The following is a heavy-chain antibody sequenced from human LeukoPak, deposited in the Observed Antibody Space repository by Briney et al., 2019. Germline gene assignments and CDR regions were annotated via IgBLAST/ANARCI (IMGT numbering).Heavy chain of an antibody. CDR2: ISSSSCYI. CDR3: ASDHDYYDSSGYPDDY. D-gene: IGHD3-22*01. V-gene: IGHV3-21*01. Sequence: GGSLRLSCAASGFTFSSYSMNWVRQAPGKGLEWVSSISSSSCYIYYADSVKGRFTISRDNAKNSLYLQMNSLRAEDTAVYYCASDHDYYDSSGYPDDYWGQGTLVTVSS. CDR1: GFTFSSYS. J-gene: IGHJ4*02.